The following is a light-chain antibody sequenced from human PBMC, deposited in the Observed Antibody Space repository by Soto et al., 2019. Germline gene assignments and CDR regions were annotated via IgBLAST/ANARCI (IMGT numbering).Light chain of an antibody. V-gene: IGKV3-15*01. J-gene: IGKJ1*01. CDR2: GAS. CDR1: QSVSNN. Sequence: EIVMTQSPATLSVSPGERATLSCRASQSVSNNLAWYQKKPGQAPRLLIYGASTRATGIPARFSGSGSGTEFHLTISSLQSEDFAVYYCQQYNNWWTFGQGTRVEIK. CDR3: QQYNNWWT.